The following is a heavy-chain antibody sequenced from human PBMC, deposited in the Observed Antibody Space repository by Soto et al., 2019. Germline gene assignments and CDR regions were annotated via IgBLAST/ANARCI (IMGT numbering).Heavy chain of an antibody. Sequence: QLQVQESGPGLVKPSETLSLICIVSGGSISSSSYCWGWIRQPPGKGLEWIGSIYHSVSTYYNPSLNSRVTISVDTSKNQFSLKLSSVTATDTAVYYCARQALWFGELSYFDYWGQGTLVTVSS. CDR2: IYHSVST. CDR1: GGSISSSSYC. CDR3: ARQALWFGELSYFDY. V-gene: IGHV4-39*01. D-gene: IGHD3-10*01. J-gene: IGHJ4*02.